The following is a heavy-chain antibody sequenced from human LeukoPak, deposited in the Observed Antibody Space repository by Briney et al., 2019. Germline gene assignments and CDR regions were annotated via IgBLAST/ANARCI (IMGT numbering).Heavy chain of an antibody. J-gene: IGHJ4*02. CDR3: ARGSRITIFGVVIMPDY. V-gene: IGHV5-51*01. CDR2: IYPGDSDT. Sequence: GESLKISCKGSGYSFTSYWIGWVRQMPGKGLEWMGIIYPGDSDTRYSPSFQGQVTIPADKSISTAYLQWSSLKASDTAMYYCARGSRITIFGVVIMPDYWGQGTLDTVSS. D-gene: IGHD3-3*01. CDR1: GYSFTSYW.